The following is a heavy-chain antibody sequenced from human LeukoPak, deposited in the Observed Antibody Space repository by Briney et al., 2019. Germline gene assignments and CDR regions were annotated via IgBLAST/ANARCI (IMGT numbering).Heavy chain of an antibody. CDR1: GGPFSGYY. V-gene: IGHV4-34*01. Sequence: SETLSLTCAVYGGPFSGYYWSWIRQPPGKGLEWIGEINHSGSTNYNPSLKSRVTISVDTSKNQFSLKLSSVTAADTAVYYCARGHYYDSSGYYLPDDYWGQGTLVTVSS. D-gene: IGHD3-22*01. J-gene: IGHJ4*02. CDR3: ARGHYYDSSGYYLPDDY. CDR2: INHSGST.